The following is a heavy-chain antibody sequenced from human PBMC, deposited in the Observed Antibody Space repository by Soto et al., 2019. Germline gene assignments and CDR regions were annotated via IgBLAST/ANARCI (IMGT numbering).Heavy chain of an antibody. CDR2: IFTNEHI. V-gene: IGHV4-4*07. D-gene: IGHD1-26*01. Sequence: SETLSLTCTVSGGSISPYYWNWIRQPAGKRLEWIGRIFTNEHINYNPSLKSRVTLSVDMSKNQFSLKLASVTADDTAVYYCARDRLGEDQQPFDYWGQGTLVTVSS. CDR3: ARDRLGEDQQPFDY. J-gene: IGHJ4*02. CDR1: GGSISPYY.